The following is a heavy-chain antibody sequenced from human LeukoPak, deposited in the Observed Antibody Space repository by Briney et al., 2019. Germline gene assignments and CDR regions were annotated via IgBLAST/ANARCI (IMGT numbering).Heavy chain of an antibody. J-gene: IGHJ4*01. CDR2: ISGRGDTT. CDR1: GFIFTSYF. Sequence: PGESLRLSCAASGFIFTSYFMSWVRQAPGKGLEWVSSISGRGDTTHYADSVKGRFTISRDNSKNTLSLQMSSLRVEDTGMYYCANTLTLMTGVGHWGHGTLVTVSS. V-gene: IGHV3-23*01. CDR3: ANTLTLMTGVGH. D-gene: IGHD1-26*01.